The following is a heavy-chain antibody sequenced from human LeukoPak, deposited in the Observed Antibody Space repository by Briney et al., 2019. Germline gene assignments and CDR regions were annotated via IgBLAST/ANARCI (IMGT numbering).Heavy chain of an antibody. D-gene: IGHD6-13*01. CDR3: ARGWNSSSHIYYFDY. Sequence: GGSLRLSCAASGFTFSDYYMSWIRQAPGKGLEWVSYISSSGSTIYYADPVKGRFTISRDNAKNSLYLQMNSLRAEDTAVYYCARGWNSSSHIYYFDYWGQGTLVTVSS. J-gene: IGHJ4*02. V-gene: IGHV3-11*01. CDR1: GFTFSDYY. CDR2: ISSSGSTI.